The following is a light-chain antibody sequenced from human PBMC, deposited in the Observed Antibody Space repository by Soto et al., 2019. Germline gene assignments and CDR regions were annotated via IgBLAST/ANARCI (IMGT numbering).Light chain of an antibody. CDR1: SSNIGSNA. CDR3: ATSDGSLNGYV. V-gene: IGLV1-44*01. Sequence: QSVLAQSPSASGTPGQRVTISCSGSSSNIGSNAVNWYQHLPGTAPKLLVYSHNQRPSGVPDRFSGSQSGTSASLAISGLQSEDEADYYCATSDGSLNGYVFGPGTKLTVL. CDR2: SHN. J-gene: IGLJ1*01.